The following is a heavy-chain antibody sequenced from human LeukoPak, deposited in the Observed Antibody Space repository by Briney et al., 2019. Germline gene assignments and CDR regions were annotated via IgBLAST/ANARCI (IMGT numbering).Heavy chain of an antibody. CDR2: IYYHGGT. Sequence: NPSGTLSLTCTVSGDPISGYSDYKWTWIRQPPGKGLEWIGYIYYHGGTNYNPSLKSRVTFSVDTSNNQFSLKLNSVTAADTAVYYCAREYSAFDYWGQGTLVTVSS. CDR3: AREYSAFDY. CDR1: GDPISGYSDY. V-gene: IGHV4-61*08. D-gene: IGHD1-26*01. J-gene: IGHJ4*02.